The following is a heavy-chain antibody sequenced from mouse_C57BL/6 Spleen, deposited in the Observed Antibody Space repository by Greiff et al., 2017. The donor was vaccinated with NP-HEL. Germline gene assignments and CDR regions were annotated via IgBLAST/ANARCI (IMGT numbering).Heavy chain of an antibody. CDR1: GYAFSSSW. D-gene: IGHD1-1*01. CDR3: ARASTVVAGVDY. Sequence: QVQLQQSGPELVKPGASVKISCKASGYAFSSSWMNWVKQRTGQGLEWIGEIYPRSGNTYYNEKFKGKATLTADKSSSTAYMELRSLTSEDSAVYFCARASTVVAGVDYWGQGTTLTVSS. V-gene: IGHV1-81*01. J-gene: IGHJ2*01. CDR2: IYPRSGNT.